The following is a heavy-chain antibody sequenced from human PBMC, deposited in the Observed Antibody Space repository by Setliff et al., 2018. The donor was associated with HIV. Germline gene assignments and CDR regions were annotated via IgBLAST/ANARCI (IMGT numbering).Heavy chain of an antibody. V-gene: IGHV4-39*02. CDR2: VFYTGST. J-gene: IGHJ6*03. D-gene: IGHD3-10*01. CDR1: GDSINNNNYY. CDR3: ARLSTEWVRGVPRKAWYMDV. Sequence: SETLSLTCSVSGDSINNNNYYWGWIRQPPGKGLEWIASVFYTGSTYYRPSLKSRVTLSVESSKNHFSLELTSVTAADTSVYYCARLSTEWVRGVPRKAWYMDVWGKGTTVTVSS.